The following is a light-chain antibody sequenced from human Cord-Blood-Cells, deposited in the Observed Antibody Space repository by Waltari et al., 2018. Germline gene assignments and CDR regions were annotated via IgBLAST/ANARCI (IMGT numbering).Light chain of an antibody. CDR1: SSDVGGYNY. Sequence: QSALTQPASVSGSPGQSITIPCTGTSSDVGGYNYVSWYQQHPGKAPKLMIYDVSNRPSGFSIRFSGYKSSNTASLTIYGLQAEDEADYYCSSYTSSSTLVFGTGTKVTVL. CDR3: SSYTSSSTLV. V-gene: IGLV2-14*01. J-gene: IGLJ1*01. CDR2: DVS.